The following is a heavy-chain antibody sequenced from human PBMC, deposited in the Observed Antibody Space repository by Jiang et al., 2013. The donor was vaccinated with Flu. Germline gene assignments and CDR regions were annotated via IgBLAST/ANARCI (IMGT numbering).Heavy chain of an antibody. J-gene: IGHJ5*01. CDR1: GYTFTDYY. Sequence: SGAEVKKPGASVKVSCKASGYTFTDYYIHWVRQAPGQGLEWMGWINPNSGGTKSAQMFQGGVTMTRDTSISTAYMDLSSLRSDDTAVYYCARDFYNWSYDSWGQGTLVTVSS. D-gene: IGHD1-7*01. CDR3: ARDFYNWSYDS. V-gene: IGHV1-2*02. CDR2: INPNSGGT.